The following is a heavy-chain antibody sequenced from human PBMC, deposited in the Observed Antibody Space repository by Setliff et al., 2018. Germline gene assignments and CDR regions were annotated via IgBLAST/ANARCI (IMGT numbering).Heavy chain of an antibody. CDR1: GDSISRNYY. Sequence: ETLSLTCTVSGDSISRNYYWGWIRQPPGKGLEWIGSIYDSETTYYNPSLNGRVTISVDTSKKEISLKVTSVTAADTAVYYCARDRWGLNWFDPWGQGALVTVSS. D-gene: IGHD3-16*01. CDR2: IYDSETT. CDR3: ARDRWGLNWFDP. V-gene: IGHV4-38-2*02. J-gene: IGHJ5*02.